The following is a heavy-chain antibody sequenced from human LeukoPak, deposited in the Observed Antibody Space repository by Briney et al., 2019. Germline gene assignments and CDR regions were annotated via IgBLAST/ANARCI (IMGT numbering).Heavy chain of an antibody. CDR1: GGSFSGYY. Sequence: SETLSLTCAVYGGSFSGYYWSWIRQPPGKGLEWIGEINHSGSTNYNPSLKSRVTISVDTSKNQFSLKLSSVTAADTAAYYCARGLRRYYYDSSGTGAFDIWGQGTMVTVSS. J-gene: IGHJ3*02. D-gene: IGHD3-22*01. CDR3: ARGLRRYYYDSSGTGAFDI. CDR2: INHSGST. V-gene: IGHV4-34*01.